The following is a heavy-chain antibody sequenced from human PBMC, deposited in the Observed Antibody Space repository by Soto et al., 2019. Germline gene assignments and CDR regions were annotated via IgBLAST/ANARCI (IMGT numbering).Heavy chain of an antibody. Sequence: PGESLKISCKGSGYNFNTFWISWLRQMPGKGLAWMGRIDPSDSYSDYSPSFKGHVSISSDKSVPTAYLTWSSLKASDTAIYYCARLDGASPDALDFWGQGTMVTVS. V-gene: IGHV5-10-1*01. J-gene: IGHJ3*01. D-gene: IGHD2-2*01. CDR2: IDPSDSYS. CDR3: ARLDGASPDALDF. CDR1: GYNFNTFW.